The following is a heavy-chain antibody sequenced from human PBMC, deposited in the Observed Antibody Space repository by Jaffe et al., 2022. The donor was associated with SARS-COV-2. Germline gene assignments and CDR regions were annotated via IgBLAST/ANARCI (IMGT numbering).Heavy chain of an antibody. J-gene: IGHJ5*02. Sequence: QVQLVQSGAEVKKPGSSVKVSCKASGGTFSSYTISWVRQAPGQGLEWMGRIIPILGIANYAQKFQGRVTITADKSTSTAYMELSSLRSEDTAVYYCARVSFEPHNWFDPWGQGTLVTVSS. CDR2: IIPILGIA. V-gene: IGHV1-69*02. CDR1: GGTFSSYT. CDR3: ARVSFEPHNWFDP.